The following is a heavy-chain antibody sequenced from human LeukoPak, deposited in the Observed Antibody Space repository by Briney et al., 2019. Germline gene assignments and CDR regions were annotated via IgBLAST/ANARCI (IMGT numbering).Heavy chain of an antibody. CDR2: INWNGGST. CDR3: FISPRCFWAHFYLA. D-gene: IGHD3-3*01. V-gene: IGHV3-20*01. J-gene: IGHJ4*02. CDR1: GFTFGVYG. Sequence: GGSLRLSCAASGFTFGVYGMSWVRQAPGRGLEWVSSINWNGGSTGYADSVKGRFTISRDNAKNSLYLQMNSLRADDTAVYHCFISPRCFWAHFYLAGGQGTLVT.